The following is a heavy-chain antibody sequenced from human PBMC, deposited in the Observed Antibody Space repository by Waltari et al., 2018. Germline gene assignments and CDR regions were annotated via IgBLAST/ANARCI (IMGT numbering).Heavy chain of an antibody. Sequence: EVQLVESGGGLIQPGGSLRLSCAASGFTVSSNYMSWVRQAPGKGVEWVSVIYSGGSTYYADSVKGRFTISRDNSKNTLYLQMNSLRAEDTAVYYCARVRGAESYYYGMDVWGQGTTVTVSS. CDR2: IYSGGST. V-gene: IGHV3-53*01. J-gene: IGHJ6*02. CDR1: GFTVSSNY. D-gene: IGHD3-10*01. CDR3: ARVRGAESYYYGMDV.